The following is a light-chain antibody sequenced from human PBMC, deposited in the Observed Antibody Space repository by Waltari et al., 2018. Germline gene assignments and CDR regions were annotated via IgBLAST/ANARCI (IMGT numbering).Light chain of an antibody. CDR2: DVT. V-gene: IGLV2-23*02. CDR1: PSDLGNTYL. J-gene: IGLJ2*01. CDR3: CTCTSSSSYV. Sequence: QSALTQPPSVSAAPGQKVTISCSGGPSDLGNTYLSWYQTPPGKAPKLIIYDVTKRPSGVTNRFSGSKSGNTASLSISGLRAEDEAVYHCCTCTSSSSYVFGGGTKVTVL.